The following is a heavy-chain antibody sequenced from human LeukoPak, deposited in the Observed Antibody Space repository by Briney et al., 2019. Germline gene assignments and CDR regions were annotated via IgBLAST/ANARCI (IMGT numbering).Heavy chain of an antibody. CDR2: ISGGGGST. CDR1: GFTFSSYA. V-gene: IGHV3-23*01. J-gene: IGHJ4*02. D-gene: IGHD3-10*01. Sequence: GGSLRLSCAASGFTFSSYAMNWVRQAPGKGLEWVSAISGGGGSTYYADSMKGRFTISRDNSKNTLYLQMNSLRAEDTAIYYWAKDLRGYHQAADYWGQGTLVTVSS. CDR3: AKDLRGYHQAADY.